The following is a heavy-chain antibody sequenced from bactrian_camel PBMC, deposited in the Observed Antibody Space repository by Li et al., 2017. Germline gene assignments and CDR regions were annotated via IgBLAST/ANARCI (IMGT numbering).Heavy chain of an antibody. CDR1: TYSSRC. Sequence: HVQLVESGGGSVQAGGSLRLSCAYTYSSRCMGWFRQAPGKDREGVAGISPGGGSTLYADSVKGRFTISRDNAKNTLSLQMNSLKPEDTAMYYCAAVRYGGSWYPLCRARSADFGYWGQGTQVTV. CDR2: ISPGGGST. J-gene: IGHJ6*01. V-gene: IGHV3S1*01. CDR3: AAVRYGGSWYPLCRARSADFGY. D-gene: IGHD6*01.